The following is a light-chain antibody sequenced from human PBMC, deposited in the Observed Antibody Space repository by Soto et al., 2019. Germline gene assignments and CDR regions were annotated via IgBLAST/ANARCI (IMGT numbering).Light chain of an antibody. V-gene: IGKV3-20*01. CDR1: QSVSSSY. J-gene: IGKJ5*01. Sequence: EIVMTQSPATLSVSPGERATLSCRASQSVSSSYLAWYQQKPGQAPRLLIYGASSRATGIPGRFSGSGSGTDFTLTISRLEPEDFAVYYCQQYGSSPRITFGQGTRLEIK. CDR3: QQYGSSPRIT. CDR2: GAS.